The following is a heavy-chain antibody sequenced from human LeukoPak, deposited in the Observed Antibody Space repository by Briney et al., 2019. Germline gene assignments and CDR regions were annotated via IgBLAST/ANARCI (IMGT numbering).Heavy chain of an antibody. J-gene: IGHJ4*02. CDR1: GGSISSGSYY. D-gene: IGHD3-9*01. CDR3: ASVYYDILTGYYLIDY. Sequence: SETLSLTCTVSGGSISSGSYYWSWIRQPAGKGLEWIGRIYTSGSTNYNPSLKSRVTISVDTSKNQFSLKLSSVTAADTAVYYCASVYYDILTGYYLIDYWGQGTLVTVSS. CDR2: IYTSGST. V-gene: IGHV4-61*02.